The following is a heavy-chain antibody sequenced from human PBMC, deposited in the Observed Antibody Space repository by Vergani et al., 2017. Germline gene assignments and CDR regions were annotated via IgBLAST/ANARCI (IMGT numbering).Heavy chain of an antibody. D-gene: IGHD5-12*01. CDR3: ARSNPRKSGYDYLYYYHAMDV. CDR2: ISGSGGST. Sequence: EVQLLESGGDLVQPGGSLRLSCAASGFTYNHCAMNWVRQAPGKGLEWVSGISGSGGSTYYAGSVKGRFTMSRDSSENTLYLQMNSLSAGDTAVYYCARSNPRKSGYDYLYYYHAMDVWGQGTTVTVSS. CDR1: GFTYNHCA. J-gene: IGHJ6*02. V-gene: IGHV3-23*01.